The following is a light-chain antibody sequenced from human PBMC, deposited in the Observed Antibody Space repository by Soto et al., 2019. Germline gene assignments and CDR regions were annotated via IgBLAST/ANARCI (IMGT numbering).Light chain of an antibody. Sequence: DIVLTQSQGTLSLSPVERATLSCRASQGVSSSYLAWYQQKPGQAPRLLIHDASTRATGIPDRFSGSGSGTDFTLTISSLEPEEFAVYYCQYYGSAGTFGQGTKVE. CDR2: DAS. J-gene: IGKJ1*01. CDR1: QGVSSSY. V-gene: IGKV3-20*01. CDR3: QYYGSAGT.